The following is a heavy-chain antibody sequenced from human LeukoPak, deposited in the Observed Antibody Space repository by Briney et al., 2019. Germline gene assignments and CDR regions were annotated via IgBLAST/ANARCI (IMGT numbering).Heavy chain of an antibody. J-gene: IGHJ6*01. V-gene: IGHV3-30*02. CDR1: GFTFSSYG. CDR3: AKAPRRFSYGMDV. CDR2: IWYGGSNK. Sequence: GGSLRLSCAASGFTFSSYGMHWVRQAPGKGLEWVAVIWYGGSNKYYADSVKGRFTISRDNSKNTLYLQMNSLRAEDTAVYYCAKAPRRFSYGMDVWGQGTTVTASS.